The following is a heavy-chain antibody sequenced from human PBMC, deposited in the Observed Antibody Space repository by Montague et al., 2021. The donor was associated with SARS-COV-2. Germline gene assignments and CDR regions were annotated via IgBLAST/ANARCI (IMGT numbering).Heavy chain of an antibody. V-gene: IGHV4-34*01. Sequence: SETLSLTCAVYGGSFGDDHWSWIRQPPGKGLEWIGDIKQSGSTNYNPSLESRGTISVDTSKNQFSLKLTSVTAADTAVYFCARGHLSVSMIVVVFTSASYYLDYWGQGAQVTVSS. CDR3: ARGHLSVSMIVVVFTSASYYLDY. J-gene: IGHJ4*02. D-gene: IGHD3-22*01. CDR2: IKQSGST. CDR1: GGSFGDDH.